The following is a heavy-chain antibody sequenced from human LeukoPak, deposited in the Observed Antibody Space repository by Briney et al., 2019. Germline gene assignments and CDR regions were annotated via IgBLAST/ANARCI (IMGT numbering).Heavy chain of an antibody. Sequence: GGSLRLSCAVSRFTVRTNHMTWVRQAPGKGLEWVSAINDVDTPYYADTVRGRFTISRNSAKNTLYLQMKSLIAEDTAVYYCARDMIHSSGAFDSWGQGTLVTVSS. D-gene: IGHD3-22*01. V-gene: IGHV3-53*01. J-gene: IGHJ4*02. CDR3: ARDMIHSSGAFDS. CDR2: INDVDTP. CDR1: RFTVRTNH.